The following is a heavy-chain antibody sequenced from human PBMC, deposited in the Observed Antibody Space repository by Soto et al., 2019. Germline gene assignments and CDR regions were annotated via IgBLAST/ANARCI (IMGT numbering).Heavy chain of an antibody. D-gene: IGHD3-3*01. J-gene: IGHJ5*02. CDR2: IYYTGSPS. CDR1: GDSISKYY. Sequence: PSETLSLTCTVSGDSISKYYWSWIRQPPGKGLEWIGYIYYTGSPSHSETTTYNPSLKSRVTISVGTAHNQFSLRLTSVTAADTAVYYCARGWFWSGSFNWFDPWGQGTLVTVSS. V-gene: IGHV4-59*05. CDR3: ARGWFWSGSFNWFDP.